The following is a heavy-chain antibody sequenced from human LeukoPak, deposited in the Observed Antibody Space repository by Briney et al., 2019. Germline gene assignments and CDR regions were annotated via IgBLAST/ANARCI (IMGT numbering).Heavy chain of an antibody. CDR1: GYTFTSYD. J-gene: IGHJ4*02. D-gene: IGHD6-19*01. CDR2: MNPNSGNT. Sequence: VSVKVSCKASGYTFTSYDINWVRQATGQGLEWMGWMNPNSGNTGYAQRFQGRVTMTRNTSISTAYMELSSLRSEDTAVYYCARGGGIAVAGTGDLDYWGQGTLVTVSS. CDR3: ARGGGIAVAGTGDLDY. V-gene: IGHV1-8*01.